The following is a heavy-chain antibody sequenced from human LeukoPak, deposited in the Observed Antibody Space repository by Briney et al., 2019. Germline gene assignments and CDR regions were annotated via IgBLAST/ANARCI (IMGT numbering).Heavy chain of an antibody. J-gene: IGHJ4*02. CDR2: IRHDSSDI. Sequence: GGSLRLSCAASGFTFSIYSMNWVRQAPGKGLEWISFIRHDSSDIYYADSVKGRFTISRDNAKNSLYLQMNSLRDEDTAVYYCARDNYSSGWYVGFDYWGQGTLVTVSS. D-gene: IGHD6-19*01. CDR3: ARDNYSSGWYVGFDY. V-gene: IGHV3-48*02. CDR1: GFTFSIYS.